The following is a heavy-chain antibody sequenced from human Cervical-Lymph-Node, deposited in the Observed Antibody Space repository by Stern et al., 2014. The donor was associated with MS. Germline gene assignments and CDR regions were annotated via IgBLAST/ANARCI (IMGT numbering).Heavy chain of an antibody. CDR2: ISYDGDNK. J-gene: IGHJ5*02. Sequence: VQLEEPGGGVVQPGRSLRLSCAASGFTFSLYDMHWVRQAQGKGLEWVAVISYDGDNKFYTDSVKGRFTISRDSSKSTLYLQLNSLRPEDTAIYDCAKDPRIYDSSGYLDAWGQGTLVTVSS. V-gene: IGHV3-30*18. D-gene: IGHD3-22*01. CDR1: GFTFSLYD. CDR3: AKDPRIYDSSGYLDA.